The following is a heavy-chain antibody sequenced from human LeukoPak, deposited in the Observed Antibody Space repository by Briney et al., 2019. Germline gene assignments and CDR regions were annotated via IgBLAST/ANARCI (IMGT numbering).Heavy chain of an antibody. CDR3: AGDRRSGYCSSTSCYLYDY. V-gene: IGHV1-18*01. J-gene: IGHJ4*02. CDR1: GYTFTSYG. D-gene: IGHD2-2*01. CDR2: ISAYNGNT. Sequence: GASVKVSCKASGYTFTSYGISWVRQPPGQGLEWMGWISAYNGNTNYAQKLQGRVTMTTDTSTSTAYMELRSLRSDDTAVYYCAGDRRSGYCSSTSCYLYDYWGQGTLVTVSS.